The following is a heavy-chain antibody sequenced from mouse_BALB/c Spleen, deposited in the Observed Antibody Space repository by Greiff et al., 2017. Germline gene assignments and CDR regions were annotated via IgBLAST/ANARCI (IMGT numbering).Heavy chain of an antibody. CDR3: ASSTGTQYYYAMDY. J-gene: IGHJ4*01. CDR2: IYPGDGDT. D-gene: IGHD4-1*02. CDR1: GYAFSSYW. V-gene: IGHV1-80*01. Sequence: QVQLQQSGAELVRPGSSVKISCKASGYAFSSYWMNWVKQRPGQGLEWIGQIYPGDGDTNYNGKFKGKATLTADKSSSTAYMQLRSLTSEDSAVYVCASSTGTQYYYAMDYWGQGTSVTVSS.